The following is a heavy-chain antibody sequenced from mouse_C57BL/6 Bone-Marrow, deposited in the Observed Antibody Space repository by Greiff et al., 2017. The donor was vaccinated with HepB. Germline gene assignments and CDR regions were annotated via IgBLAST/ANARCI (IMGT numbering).Heavy chain of an antibody. D-gene: IGHD1-1*01. CDR2: IYPRSGNT. CDR3: AREDYYYGDFDY. Sequence: VQLQQSGAELARPGASVKLSCKASGYTFTSYGISWVKQSTGQGLEWIGEIYPRSGNTYYNEKFKGKATLTADKSSSTAYMELRSLTSEDSAVYFCAREDYYYGDFDYWGQGTTLTVSS. J-gene: IGHJ2*01. CDR1: GYTFTSYG. V-gene: IGHV1-81*01.